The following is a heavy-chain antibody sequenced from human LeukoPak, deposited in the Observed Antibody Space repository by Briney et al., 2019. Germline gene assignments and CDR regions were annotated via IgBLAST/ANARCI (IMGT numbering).Heavy chain of an antibody. CDR2: IYYSGST. Sequence: SETLSLTCTVSGGSIRSYYWSWIRQPPGKGLEWIGYIYYSGSTNYNPSLKSRVSISVDTSKNQFSLKLSSVTAADTAVYYCAREKGPLRFLEWWPFDYWGQGTLVTVSS. J-gene: IGHJ4*02. CDR3: AREKGPLRFLEWWPFDY. D-gene: IGHD3-3*01. CDR1: GGSIRSYY. V-gene: IGHV4-59*01.